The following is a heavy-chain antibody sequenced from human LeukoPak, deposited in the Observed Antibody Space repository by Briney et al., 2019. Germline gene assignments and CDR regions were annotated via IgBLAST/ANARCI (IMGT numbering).Heavy chain of an antibody. D-gene: IGHD1-26*01. V-gene: IGHV3-21*01. Sequence: PGGSRRLSCAASGFTFSSYSMNWVRQAPGKGLEWVSSISSSSSYIYYADSVKGRFTISRDNAKNSLYLQMNSLRAEDTAVYYCARVLVGASQGERDYWGQGTLVTVSS. CDR1: GFTFSSYS. CDR2: ISSSSSYI. CDR3: ARVLVGASQGERDY. J-gene: IGHJ4*02.